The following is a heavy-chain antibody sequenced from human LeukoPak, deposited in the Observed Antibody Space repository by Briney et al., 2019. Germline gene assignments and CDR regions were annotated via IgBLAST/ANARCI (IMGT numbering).Heavy chain of an antibody. D-gene: IGHD3-22*01. V-gene: IGHV4-34*01. CDR1: GGSFSGYY. J-gene: IGHJ4*02. CDR2: INHSGST. CDR3: ARIQPPLVVLSRSSYFDY. Sequence: SETLSLTCAVYGGSFSGYYRSWIRQPPGKGLEWIGEINHSGSTNYNPSLKSRVTISVDTSKNQFSLKLSSVTAADTAVYYCARIQPPLVVLSRSSYFDYWGQGTLVTVSS.